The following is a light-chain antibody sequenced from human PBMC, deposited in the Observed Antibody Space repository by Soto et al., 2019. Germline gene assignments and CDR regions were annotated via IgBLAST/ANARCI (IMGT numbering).Light chain of an antibody. CDR3: MQALQIPHT. CDR1: QSLLHSNGYNY. Sequence: DIVVTQSPLSLPVTPGEPASISCRPSQSLLHSNGYNYLDWYLQKPGQSPQLLIYLSFNRASGVPDRFSGSQSGTDFTLKISRVEAEDVGVYFCMQALQIPHTFGQGTRLEIK. V-gene: IGKV2-28*01. J-gene: IGKJ5*01. CDR2: LSF.